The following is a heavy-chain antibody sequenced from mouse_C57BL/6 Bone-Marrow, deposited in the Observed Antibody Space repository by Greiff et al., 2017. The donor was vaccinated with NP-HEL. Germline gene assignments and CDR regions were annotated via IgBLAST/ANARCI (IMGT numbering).Heavy chain of an antibody. CDR3: ARGRYYGSSQYYFDY. J-gene: IGHJ2*01. V-gene: IGHV3-6*01. Sequence: EVQLQQSGPGLVKPSQSLSLTCSVTGYSITSGYYWNWIRQFPGNKLEWMGYISYDGSNNYNPSLKNRISITRDTSKNQFFLKLNSVTTEDTATYYCARGRYYGSSQYYFDYWGQGTTLTVSS. CDR2: ISYDGSN. D-gene: IGHD1-1*01. CDR1: GYSITSGYY.